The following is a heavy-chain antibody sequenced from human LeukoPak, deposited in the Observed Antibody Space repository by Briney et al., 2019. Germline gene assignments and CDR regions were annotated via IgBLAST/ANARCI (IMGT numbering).Heavy chain of an antibody. Sequence: ASVKVSCKASGYTFSSYGISWVRQAPRQGLQWMGWISAYNCNTNYAQKLQGRVTMTTDTSTSTAYMELRSLRSDDTAVYYCARLGCSSTSCYFLHAFDIWGQGTMVTVSS. CDR1: GYTFSSYG. CDR3: ARLGCSSTSCYFLHAFDI. D-gene: IGHD2-2*01. CDR2: ISAYNCNT. V-gene: IGHV1-18*01. J-gene: IGHJ3*02.